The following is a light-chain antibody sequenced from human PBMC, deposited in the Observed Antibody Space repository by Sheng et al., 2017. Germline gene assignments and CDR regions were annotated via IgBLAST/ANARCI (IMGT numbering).Light chain of an antibody. J-gene: IGKJ1*01. CDR3: QQGFNAPWT. CDR2: DAS. CDR1: QGIGNS. V-gene: IGKV1-NL1*01. Sequence: DIQMTQSPSSMSASVGDRVTITCRASQGIGNSLAWFQQKPGKAPKLLLFDASRLESGVPSRFSGSGSGTDFTLTISSLQPEDSATYYCQQGFNAPWTFGQGTKVEIK.